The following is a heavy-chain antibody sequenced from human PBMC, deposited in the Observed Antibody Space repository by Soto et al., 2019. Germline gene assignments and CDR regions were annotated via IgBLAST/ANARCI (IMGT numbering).Heavy chain of an antibody. CDR2: IYYSGST. J-gene: IGHJ4*02. CDR1: GGSVSSGSYY. Sequence: QVQLQESGPGLVKPSETLSLTCTVSGGSVSSGSYYWSWIRQPPGKGLEWIGYIYYSGSTNYNPSLKSRVTISVDTSTNQFSLKLCFLTAADLAVYYCARPDYWGQGTLVTVSS. V-gene: IGHV4-61*01. CDR3: ARPDY.